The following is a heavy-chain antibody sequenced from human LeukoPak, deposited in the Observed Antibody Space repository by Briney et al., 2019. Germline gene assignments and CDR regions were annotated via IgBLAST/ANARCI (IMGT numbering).Heavy chain of an antibody. Sequence: ASVKVSCKASGYTFTSYGISWVRQAPGQGLEWMGWISAYNGNTNYAQKLQGRVTMTTDTSTSTAYMELRSLRSDNTAVYYCARDGDTMVRGVFDYWGQGTLVTVSS. CDR2: ISAYNGNT. J-gene: IGHJ4*02. V-gene: IGHV1-18*04. D-gene: IGHD3-10*01. CDR1: GYTFTSYG. CDR3: ARDGDTMVRGVFDY.